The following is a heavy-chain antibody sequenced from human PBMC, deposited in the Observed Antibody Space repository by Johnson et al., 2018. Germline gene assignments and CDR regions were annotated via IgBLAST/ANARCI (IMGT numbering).Heavy chain of an antibody. V-gene: IGHV3-7*03. Sequence: VQLVESGGGVVQPGRSLRLSCAAPGLSFNNYGMHWVRQAPGKGLEWVANVNGDESEKYYVDAVKGRFTISRDNAKNSLFLQLSSLRSEDTAVYYCARERSGSYYIFEYWGQGTLITVSS. CDR3: ARERSGSYYIFEY. CDR1: GLSFNNYG. J-gene: IGHJ4*02. D-gene: IGHD3-10*01. CDR2: VNGDESEK.